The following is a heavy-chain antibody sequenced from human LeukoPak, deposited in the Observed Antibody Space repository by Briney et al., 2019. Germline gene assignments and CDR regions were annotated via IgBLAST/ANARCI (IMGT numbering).Heavy chain of an antibody. D-gene: IGHD3-9*01. CDR2: IYYSGST. Sequence: SETLSLTCTVSGGSISSSSYYWGWIRQPPGKGLEWIGSIYYSGSTYYNPSLKSRVTISVDTSKNQFSLKLSSVTAADTAVYYCARPFKGDILTGYDYWGQGTLVTVSS. V-gene: IGHV4-39*01. CDR1: GGSISSSSYY. CDR3: ARPFKGDILTGYDY. J-gene: IGHJ4*02.